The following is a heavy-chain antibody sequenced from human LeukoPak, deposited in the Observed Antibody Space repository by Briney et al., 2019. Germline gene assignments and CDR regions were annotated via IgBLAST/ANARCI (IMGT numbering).Heavy chain of an antibody. J-gene: IGHJ4*02. D-gene: IGHD6-19*01. CDR1: GFTFSSYG. V-gene: IGHV3-30*03. CDR3: ATPYSRGWYTGDLHY. CDR2: ISYGGSDK. Sequence: GGSLRLSCAASGFTFSSYGMHWVRQAPGKGLEWVAVISYGGSDKYYADSVKGRFTISRDNSKNTLFVQLNSLRPDGTAVYYCATPYSRGWYTGDLHYWGQGTLVTVCS.